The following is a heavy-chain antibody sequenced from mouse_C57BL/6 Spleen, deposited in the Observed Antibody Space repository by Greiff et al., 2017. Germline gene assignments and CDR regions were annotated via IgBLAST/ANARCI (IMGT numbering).Heavy chain of an antibody. CDR2: INPNNGGT. CDR3: ARHYYGSSWFAD. J-gene: IGHJ3*01. Sequence: EVQLQQSGPELVKPGASVKIPCKASGYTFTDYNMAWVKQSHGKSLEWIGDINPNNGGTNYNQKFKGKATLTVDKSSSTAYMELRSLTSEDTAVYYCARHYYGSSWFADWGQGTLVTSAA. CDR1: GYTFTDYN. D-gene: IGHD1-1*01. V-gene: IGHV1-18*01.